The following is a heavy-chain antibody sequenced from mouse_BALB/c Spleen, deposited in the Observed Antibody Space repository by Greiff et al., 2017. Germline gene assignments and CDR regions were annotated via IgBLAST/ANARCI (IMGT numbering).Heavy chain of an antibody. J-gene: IGHJ4*01. CDR3: AREGLRPYAMDY. D-gene: IGHD3-3*01. Sequence: QVQLQQPGAELVKPGASVKLSCKASSYTFTSYWMHWVKQRPGQGLEWIGEINPSNGRTNYNEKFKSKATLTVDKSSSTAYMQLSSLTSEDSAVYYCAREGLRPYAMDYWGQGTSVTVSS. V-gene: IGHV1S81*02. CDR2: INPSNGRT. CDR1: SYTFTSYW.